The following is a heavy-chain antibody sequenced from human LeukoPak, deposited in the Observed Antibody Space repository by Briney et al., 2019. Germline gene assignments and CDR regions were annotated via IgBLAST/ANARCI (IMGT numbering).Heavy chain of an antibody. V-gene: IGHV3-48*04. CDR1: GFTFSSYS. J-gene: IGHJ4*02. CDR2: ISSSSSTI. CDR3: ARDRDSSSWYYFDY. D-gene: IGHD6-13*01. Sequence: GGSLRLSCAASGFTFSSYSMNWVRQAPGKGLEWVSYISSSSSTIYYADSVKGRFTISRDNAKNSLYLQMNSLRAEDTAVYYCARDRDSSSWYYFDYWGQGTLVTVSS.